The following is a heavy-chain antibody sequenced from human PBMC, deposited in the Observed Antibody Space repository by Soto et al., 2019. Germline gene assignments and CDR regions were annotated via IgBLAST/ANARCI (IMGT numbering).Heavy chain of an antibody. CDR2: ISGRGTNT. J-gene: IGHJ3*02. D-gene: IGHD2-21*02. CDR3: AKPSGNGGDSRHDAFDI. V-gene: IGHV3-23*01. Sequence: EVQLLESGGGLVQPGGSLRLSCAASGFNPSNYAMNWVRQAPGKGLEWVSAISGRGTNTYYADSVKGRFATSRDNSKNTLYLQMDGLRVDDTVVYYCAKPSGNGGDSRHDAFDIWGQGTMVTVSS. CDR1: GFNPSNYA.